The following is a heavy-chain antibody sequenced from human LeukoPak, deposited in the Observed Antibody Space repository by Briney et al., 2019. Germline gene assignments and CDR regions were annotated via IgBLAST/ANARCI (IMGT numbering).Heavy chain of an antibody. Sequence: SETLSLTCTVSGGSISSYYWSWIRQPPGKGLEWIGYIYYSGSTNYNPSLKSRVTISVDTSKNQFSLKLSSVTAADTAVYYCARGSGFPWEFDYWGQGTLVTVSS. CDR1: GGSISSYY. J-gene: IGHJ4*02. CDR3: ARGSGFPWEFDY. V-gene: IGHV4-59*12. D-gene: IGHD1-26*01. CDR2: IYYSGST.